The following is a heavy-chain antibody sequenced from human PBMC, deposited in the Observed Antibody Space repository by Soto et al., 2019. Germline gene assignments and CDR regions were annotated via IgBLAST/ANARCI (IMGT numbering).Heavy chain of an antibody. D-gene: IGHD3-22*01. V-gene: IGHV4-30-4*01. CDR3: ARGGDTYYYDSSGYYSDY. CDR1: CGSISSGDYY. CDR2: IYYSGST. J-gene: IGHJ4*02. Sequence: SETLSLTCTVSCGSISSGDYYWSWIRQPPGKGLEWIGYIYYSGSTYYNPSLKSRVTISVDTSKNQFSLKLSSVTAADTAVYYCARGGDTYYYDSSGYYSDYWGQGTLVTVSS.